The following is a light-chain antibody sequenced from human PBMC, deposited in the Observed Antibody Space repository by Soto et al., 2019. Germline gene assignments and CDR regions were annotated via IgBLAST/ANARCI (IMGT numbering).Light chain of an antibody. J-gene: IGKJ5*01. Sequence: VLTQSPATLSFSPGERATLSCRASQSVSSYLAWYQQKPGQAPRLLIYDTSNRATGVPARFSGSGSGTDFSLTISSLEPEDFAVYYCQQRSNWPPITFGQGTRLEI. CDR2: DTS. CDR1: QSVSSY. CDR3: QQRSNWPPIT. V-gene: IGKV3-11*01.